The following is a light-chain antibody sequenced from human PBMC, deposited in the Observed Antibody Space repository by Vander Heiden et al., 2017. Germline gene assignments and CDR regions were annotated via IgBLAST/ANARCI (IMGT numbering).Light chain of an antibody. V-gene: IGKV2-28*01. CDR3: MQALQTPF. CDR1: QSLLHSNGYNY. CDR2: LGS. Sequence: DIVMTQSPLSLPDTPGEPASISCRSSQSLLHSNGYNYLDWYLQKPGQSPQLLIYLGSNRASGVPDRFSGSGSGTDFTLKISRVEAEDVGVYYCMQALQTPFFGPGTKVDIK. J-gene: IGKJ3*01.